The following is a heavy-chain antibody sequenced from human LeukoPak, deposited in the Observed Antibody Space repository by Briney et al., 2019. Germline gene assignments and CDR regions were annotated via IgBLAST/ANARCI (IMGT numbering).Heavy chain of an antibody. CDR2: ISSDGSDK. CDR3: AKALGQLGIDY. CDR1: GFG. Sequence: PGGSLRLSCAASGFGMHWVRQAPGKGPEWVAIISSDGSDKHYVDSVEGRFTVSRDNSKNTLYLQMNSLRAEDTAVYYCAKALGQLGIDYWGQGTLVTVSS. J-gene: IGHJ4*02. V-gene: IGHV3-30*18. D-gene: IGHD7-27*01.